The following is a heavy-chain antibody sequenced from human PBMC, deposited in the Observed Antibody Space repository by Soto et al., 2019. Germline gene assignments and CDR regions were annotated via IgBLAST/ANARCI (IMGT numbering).Heavy chain of an antibody. J-gene: IGHJ6*02. Sequence: EASVKVSCKASGYTFTGYYMHWLRQAPGQGLEWMGWINPNSGGTNYAQKFQGRVTMTRDTSISTAYMELSRLRSDDTAVYYCARAAAGSSFSSYYYYGMDVWGQGTTVTVSS. CDR1: GYTFTGYY. D-gene: IGHD6-25*01. CDR2: INPNSGGT. V-gene: IGHV1-2*02. CDR3: ARAAAGSSFSSYYYYGMDV.